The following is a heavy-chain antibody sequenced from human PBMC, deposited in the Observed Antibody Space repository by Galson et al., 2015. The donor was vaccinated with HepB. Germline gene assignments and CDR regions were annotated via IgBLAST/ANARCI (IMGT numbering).Heavy chain of an antibody. CDR1: GFTFSNYG. V-gene: IGHV3-33*06. CDR2: IWYDGTYE. J-gene: IGHJ3*02. Sequence: SLRLSCAASGFTFSNYGMHWVRQAPGKGLEWVAVIWYDGTYENYADSVKGRFTISRDNSKNTLYLQVSSLRAEDTAIYYCAKDISTYGDCFDIWGQGTMVTVSS. CDR3: AKDISTYGDCFDI. D-gene: IGHD4-17*01.